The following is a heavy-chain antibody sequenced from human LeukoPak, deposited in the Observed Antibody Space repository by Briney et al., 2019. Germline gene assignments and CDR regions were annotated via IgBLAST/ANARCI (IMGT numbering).Heavy chain of an antibody. Sequence: PGGSLRLSCATSGFTFSSHAMHWVRQAPDEGLEWMASISYDGSNNIHADSVKGRFTISRDNSKNTLYLQMNSLRAEDTAVYYCAREATDSFDYWGQGTLVTVSS. CDR1: GFTFSSHA. CDR3: AREATDSFDY. CDR2: ISYDGSNN. V-gene: IGHV3-30-3*01. D-gene: IGHD2-21*01. J-gene: IGHJ4*02.